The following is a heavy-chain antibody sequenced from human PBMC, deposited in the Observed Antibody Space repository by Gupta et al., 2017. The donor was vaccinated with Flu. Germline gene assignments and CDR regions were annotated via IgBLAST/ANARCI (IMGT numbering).Heavy chain of an antibody. D-gene: IGHD4-17*01. CDR1: GFTFDRYA. Sequence: EVRLWESGGGLVQPGGSLRISCAASGFTFDRYAMSWVRQAPGKGLKWDSTISGSGGSTYYTDSVKGRFTISRDNSKNTLYVQMNSPRADDTAMYYCTTVTVTMGFDDLGQGSLVTGSS. CDR2: ISGSGGST. J-gene: IGHJ4*02. CDR3: TTVTVTMGFDD. V-gene: IGHV3-23*01.